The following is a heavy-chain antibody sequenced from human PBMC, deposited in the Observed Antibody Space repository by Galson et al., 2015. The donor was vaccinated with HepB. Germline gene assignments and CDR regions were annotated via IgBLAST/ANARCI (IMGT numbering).Heavy chain of an antibody. CDR3: HIVRGLYYYCGMDV. CDR2: IDWDDDK. J-gene: IGHJ6*02. CDR1: GFSLSTSGMR. V-gene: IGHV2-70*04. D-gene: IGHD3-10*01. Sequence: PALVKPTQTLTLTCTFSGFSLSTSGMRVSWIRQPPGKALEWLARIDWDDDKFYSTSLKTRLTISKDTSKNQVVLTMTNMEPVDTATYYCHIVRGLYYYCGMDVWGQATTVVVTS.